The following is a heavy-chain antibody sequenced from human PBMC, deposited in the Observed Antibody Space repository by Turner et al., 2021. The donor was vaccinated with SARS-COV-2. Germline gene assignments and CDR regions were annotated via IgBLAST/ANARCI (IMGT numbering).Heavy chain of an antibody. CDR3: ARGGGYSYGALDY. CDR1: GGSCSGYY. V-gene: IGHV4-34*01. CDR2: INHSGST. Sequence: QVQLQQWGAGLLKPSETLSHTCAVDGGSCSGYYWCWIRQPPGKGLEWIGEINHSGSTNYNPSLKSRVTISVDTSKNQCSLKLSSVTAADTAVYYCARGGGYSYGALDYWGQGTLVTVSS. D-gene: IGHD5-18*01. J-gene: IGHJ4*02.